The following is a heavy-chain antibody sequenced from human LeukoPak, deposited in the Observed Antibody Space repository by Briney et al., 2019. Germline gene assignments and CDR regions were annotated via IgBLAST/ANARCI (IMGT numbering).Heavy chain of an antibody. J-gene: IGHJ4*02. V-gene: IGHV4-39*07. D-gene: IGHD6-19*01. CDR2: IYHSGST. Sequence: PSETLSLTCTVSGGSISSSSYYWGWIRQPPGKGLEWIGEIYHSGSTNYNPSLKSRVTISVDKSKNQFSLKLSSVTAAGTAVYYCARSPGYSSGWYHYWGQGTLVTVSS. CDR1: GGSISSSSYY. CDR3: ARSPGYSSGWYHY.